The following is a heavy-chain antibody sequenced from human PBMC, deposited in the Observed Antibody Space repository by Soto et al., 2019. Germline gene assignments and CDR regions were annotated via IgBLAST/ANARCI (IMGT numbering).Heavy chain of an antibody. V-gene: IGHV4-30-4*01. CDR2: IYYSGST. J-gene: IGHJ4*02. CDR3: ARASSSSSAADY. Sequence: PSETLSLTCTVSGGSISSGDYYWSWIRQPPGKGLEWIGYIYYSGSTYYNPSLKSRVTISLDTSKNQFSLKLSSVTAADTAVYYCARASSSSSAADYWGQGLQVTVSS. CDR1: GGSISSGDYY. D-gene: IGHD6-6*01.